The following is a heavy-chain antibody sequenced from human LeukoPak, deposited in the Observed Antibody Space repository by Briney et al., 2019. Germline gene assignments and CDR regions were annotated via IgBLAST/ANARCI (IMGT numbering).Heavy chain of an antibody. V-gene: IGHV1-18*01. CDR3: ARTCSSTNCYFTS. J-gene: IGHJ4*02. Sequence: ASVKVSCKASGGTFSSYAISWVRQAPGQGLEWMGWISGYNGDTNYAQKLQGRVTMTTDTCTSTAYMALRSLRSDDTAAYYCARTCSSTNCYFTSGGQGTLVTVSS. CDR2: ISGYNGDT. D-gene: IGHD2-2*01. CDR1: GGTFSSYA.